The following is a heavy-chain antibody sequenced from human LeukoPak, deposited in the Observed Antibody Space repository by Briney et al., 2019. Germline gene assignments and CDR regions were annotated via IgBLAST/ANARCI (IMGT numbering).Heavy chain of an antibody. Sequence: PGGSLRLSCAASGFTFSSYWMSWVRQAPGKGLEWVANINQDESEKYYVDSVQGRFTVSRDNAQNSLYLQMNSLRAEDTAVYYCARAPSLDGYKRAFDYWGQGTLVTVSS. D-gene: IGHD5-24*01. J-gene: IGHJ4*02. CDR2: INQDESEK. CDR1: GFTFSSYW. V-gene: IGHV3-7*01. CDR3: ARAPSLDGYKRAFDY.